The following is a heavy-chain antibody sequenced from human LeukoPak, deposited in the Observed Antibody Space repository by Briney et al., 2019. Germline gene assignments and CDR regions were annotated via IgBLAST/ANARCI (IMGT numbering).Heavy chain of an antibody. CDR1: GYTFTSYY. D-gene: IGHD5-18*01. CDR3: ARSRLPTYNWFDP. V-gene: IGHV1-46*01. J-gene: IGHJ5*02. CDR2: INPSGGST. Sequence: ASVKVSCKASGYTFTSYYMHWVRQAPGQGLEWMGIINPSGGSTSYAQKFQGRVTKTRDMSTSTVYMELSSLRSEDTAVYYCARSRLPTYNWFDPWGQGTLVTVSS.